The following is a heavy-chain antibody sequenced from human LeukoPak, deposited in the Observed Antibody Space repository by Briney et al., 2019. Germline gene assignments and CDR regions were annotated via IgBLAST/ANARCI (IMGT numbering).Heavy chain of an antibody. CDR2: INSISNYI. Sequence: NSGGSLRLYCAASGFTFSIYSMNWVRQAPGKGLEWVSSINSISNYIYYAHSVKGRFTISRDHDNNSLDLQLHSVIAHDTVLLYCARNFSGSYSLFGIDYWGQGTLVTVSS. CDR3: ARNFSGSYSLFGIDY. D-gene: IGHD1-26*01. V-gene: IGHV3-21*01. CDR1: GFTFSIYS. J-gene: IGHJ4*02.